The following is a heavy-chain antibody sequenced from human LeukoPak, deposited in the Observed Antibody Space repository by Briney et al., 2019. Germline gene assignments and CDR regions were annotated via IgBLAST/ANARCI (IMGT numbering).Heavy chain of an antibody. Sequence: PSETLSLTCAVYGGSFSGYYWSWIRQPPGKGLEWIGEVFHSGSTNYIPSLKGRVTISVDTSKSQFSQKLSSVTDADTAVYYCAREAVVVAATPAGIWFDPWGQGTLVTVSS. CDR3: AREAVVVAATPAGIWFDP. CDR2: VFHSGST. V-gene: IGHV4-34*12. CDR1: GGSFSGYY. D-gene: IGHD2-15*01. J-gene: IGHJ5*02.